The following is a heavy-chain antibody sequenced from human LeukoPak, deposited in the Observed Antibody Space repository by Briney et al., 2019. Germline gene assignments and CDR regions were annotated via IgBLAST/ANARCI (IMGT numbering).Heavy chain of an antibody. CDR2: ISYDGSNK. J-gene: IGHJ5*02. D-gene: IGHD5-12*01. CDR3: AKGRYSTHNWFDP. V-gene: IGHV3-30*18. CDR1: GFTFSSYG. Sequence: GGSLRLSCAASGFTFSSYGMHWVRQAPGKGLEWVAIISYDGSNKYYADSVKGRFTISRDNSKNTLYLQMNSLRTEDTAVYYCAKGRYSTHNWFDPWGQGTLVTVSS.